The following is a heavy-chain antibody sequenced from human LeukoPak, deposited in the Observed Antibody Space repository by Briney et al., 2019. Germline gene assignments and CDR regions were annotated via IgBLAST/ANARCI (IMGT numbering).Heavy chain of an antibody. V-gene: IGHV1-18*01. J-gene: IGHJ4*02. D-gene: IGHD4-17*01. CDR2: ISAYNGNT. Sequence: ASVKVSCKASGYTFTSYGISWARQAPGQGLEWMGWISAYNGNTNYAQKLQGRVTMTTDTSTSTAYMELRSLRSDDTAVYYCAREGSAYGDYGAAWYWGQGTLVTVSS. CDR1: GYTFTSYG. CDR3: AREGSAYGDYGAAWY.